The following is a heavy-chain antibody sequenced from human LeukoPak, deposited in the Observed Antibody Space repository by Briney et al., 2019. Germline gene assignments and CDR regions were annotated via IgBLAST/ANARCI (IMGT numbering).Heavy chain of an antibody. J-gene: IGHJ4*02. CDR2: INPSGGST. CDR1: GHTFTSYY. V-gene: IGHV1-46*01. CDR3: ARAYTAMNFDY. D-gene: IGHD5-18*01. Sequence: ASVKVSCKASGHTFTSYYMHWVRQAPGQGLEWMGIINPSGGSTSYAQKFQGRVTMTRDTSTSTVYMELSSLRSEDTAVYYCARAYTAMNFDYWGQGTLVTVSS.